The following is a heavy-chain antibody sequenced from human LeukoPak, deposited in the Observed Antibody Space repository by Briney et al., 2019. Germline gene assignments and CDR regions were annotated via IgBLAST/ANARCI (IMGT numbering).Heavy chain of an antibody. V-gene: IGHV4-59*10. Sequence: SETLSLTCTVSGGSISSYYWSWIRQPAGKGLEWIGRIYTSGSTNYNLSLKSRVTMSVDTSKNQFSLKLSSVTAADTAVYYCARYCSCGRCYLYGAFDIWGQGTMVTVSS. CDR2: IYTSGST. CDR1: GGSISSYY. J-gene: IGHJ3*02. D-gene: IGHD2-15*01. CDR3: ARYCSCGRCYLYGAFDI.